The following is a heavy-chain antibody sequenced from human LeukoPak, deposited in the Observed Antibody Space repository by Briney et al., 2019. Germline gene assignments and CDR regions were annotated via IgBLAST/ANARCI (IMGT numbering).Heavy chain of an antibody. V-gene: IGHV7-4-1*02. J-gene: IGHJ5*02. D-gene: IGHD3-9*01. CDR3: ALGYFDWLLNSWFDP. Sequence: GASVKVSCKASGYTFTSYAMDWVRQAPGQGLEWMGWINTNTGNPTYAQGFTGRFVFSLDTSVSTAYLQISSLKAEDTAVYYCALGYFDWLLNSWFDPWGQGTLVTVSS. CDR1: GYTFTSYA. CDR2: INTNTGNP.